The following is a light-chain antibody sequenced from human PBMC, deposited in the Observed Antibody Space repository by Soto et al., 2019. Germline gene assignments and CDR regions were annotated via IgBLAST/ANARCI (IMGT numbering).Light chain of an antibody. Sequence: DIQRTQSPSSLSASVGDRVTLTCRASQSINTYLNWYQKKPGKDPKFLIHAASSLQSGVPSRFSGSGSGTDFNLIISSLQTEDFATYYCQQRYSTTLTGGGGTPVAIK. CDR1: QSINTY. CDR3: QQRYSTTLT. J-gene: IGKJ4*01. V-gene: IGKV1-39*01. CDR2: AAS.